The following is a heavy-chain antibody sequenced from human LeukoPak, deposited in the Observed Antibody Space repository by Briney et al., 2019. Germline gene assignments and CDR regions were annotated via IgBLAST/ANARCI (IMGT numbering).Heavy chain of an antibody. CDR3: ARVSCGGDCFSATNAFDI. CDR2: IRYSGGT. J-gene: IGHJ3*02. D-gene: IGHD2-21*02. CDR1: GGSISSYY. V-gene: IGHV4-59*01. Sequence: SGTLSLTCSVSGGSISSYYWSWIRQPPGKGLEWIGDIRYSGGTNYNPSLKSRVTISVDTSKNRFSLKLSSVTAADTAVHYCARVSCGGDCFSATNAFDIWGQGTVVTVSS.